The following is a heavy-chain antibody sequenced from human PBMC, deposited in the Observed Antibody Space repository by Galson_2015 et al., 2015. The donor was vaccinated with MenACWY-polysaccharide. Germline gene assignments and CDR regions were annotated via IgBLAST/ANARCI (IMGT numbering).Heavy chain of an antibody. CDR1: GFSFSTYW. Sequence: SLRLSCAASGFSFSTYWMHWVRHAPGKGLAWVSRINADGSATDYADSVRGRFTISRDNAKNTLYLEMNSLRAEDTAVYYCTKAGPHFGRGSSCNFNCFHPWGPGTLVPVSS. CDR3: TKAGPHFGRGSSCNFNCFHP. D-gene: IGHD2-15*01. V-gene: IGHV3-74*01. J-gene: IGHJ5*02. CDR2: INADGSAT.